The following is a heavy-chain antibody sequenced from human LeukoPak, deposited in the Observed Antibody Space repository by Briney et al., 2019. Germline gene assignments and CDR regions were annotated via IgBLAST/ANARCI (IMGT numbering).Heavy chain of an antibody. D-gene: IGHD3-10*01. CDR1: GGSISSSSYY. J-gene: IGHJ4*02. V-gene: IGHV4-61*01. Sequence: SETLSLTCTVPGGSISSSSYYWSWIRQPPGKGLEWIGYVFYSGSTNYNPSLKSRVTISVDTSKNQFSLKLSSVTAADTAVYYCARDRIYGSGSDHFDYWGQGTLVTVSS. CDR3: ARDRIYGSGSDHFDY. CDR2: VFYSGST.